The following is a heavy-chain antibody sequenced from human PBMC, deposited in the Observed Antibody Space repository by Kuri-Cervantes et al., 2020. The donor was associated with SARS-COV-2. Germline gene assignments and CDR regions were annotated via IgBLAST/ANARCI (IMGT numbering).Heavy chain of an antibody. V-gene: IGHV3-23*01. J-gene: IGHJ4*02. CDR1: GFTFSSYA. D-gene: IGHD2-2*01. CDR2: ISGSGGST. Sequence: GGSLKISCAASGFTFSSYAMSWVRQAPGKGLEWVSAISGSGGSTYYADSVKGRFTISRDNSKNTLYLQMNSLRAEDTAVYYCAKAIVVVPAALPNFDYWGQGTLVTVSS. CDR3: AKAIVVVPAALPNFDY.